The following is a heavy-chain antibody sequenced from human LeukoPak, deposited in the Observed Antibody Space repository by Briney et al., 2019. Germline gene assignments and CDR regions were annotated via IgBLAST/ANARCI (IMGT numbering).Heavy chain of an antibody. Sequence: AGGSLRLSCAASGFTFSSYGMHWVRQAPGKGLEWVAVIWYDGSNKYYADSVMGRFTISRDNSKNTLYLQMNSLRAEDTAVYYCARDTGVVTGDPAYYYYGMDVWGQGTTVTVSS. CDR1: GFTFSSYG. CDR2: IWYDGSNK. J-gene: IGHJ6*02. CDR3: ARDTGVVTGDPAYYYYGMDV. V-gene: IGHV3-33*01. D-gene: IGHD2-21*02.